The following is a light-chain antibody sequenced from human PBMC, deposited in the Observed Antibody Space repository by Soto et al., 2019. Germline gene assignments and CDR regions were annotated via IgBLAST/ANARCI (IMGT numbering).Light chain of an antibody. CDR3: QQSYSNPGT. CDR2: AAS. J-gene: IGKJ1*01. V-gene: IGKV1-39*01. Sequence: MSQCPASLSASAGARVRITCRASQGIRNNLNWYQQKPGKAPKPLIYAASNLQSGVPARFSGSGSGTDFTLTISSLQPEDFATYNCQQSYSNPGTFCQGTKVDIK. CDR1: QGIRNN.